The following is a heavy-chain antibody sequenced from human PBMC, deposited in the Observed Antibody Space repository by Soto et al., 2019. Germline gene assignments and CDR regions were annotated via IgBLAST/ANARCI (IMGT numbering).Heavy chain of an antibody. CDR3: AKNRVHNEDIVVVPAAKASLFDY. CDR1: GFTFSSYA. Sequence: EVQLLESGGGLVQPGGSLRLSCAASGFTFSSYAMSWVRQAPGKGLEWVSAISGSGGSTYYADSVKGRFTISRDNSKNTLYLQMNSLRDEDTDVYYCAKNRVHNEDIVVVPAAKASLFDYWGQGTQGNVSS. J-gene: IGHJ4*02. CDR2: ISGSGGST. D-gene: IGHD2-2*01. V-gene: IGHV3-23*01.